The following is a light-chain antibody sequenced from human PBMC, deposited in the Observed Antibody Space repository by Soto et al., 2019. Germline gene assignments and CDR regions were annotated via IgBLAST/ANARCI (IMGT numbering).Light chain of an antibody. CDR3: QHHYNWPIT. CDR2: DAS. CDR1: QSVSSN. V-gene: IGKV3-11*01. J-gene: IGKJ5*01. Sequence: EIVLTQSPDTLSVSPGERATLSCRASQSVSSNLAWYQQKPGQAPRLLIYDASNRATGIPARFSGSGSGTDFTLTISSLEPEDFAVYYCQHHYNWPITFGQGTRLEIK.